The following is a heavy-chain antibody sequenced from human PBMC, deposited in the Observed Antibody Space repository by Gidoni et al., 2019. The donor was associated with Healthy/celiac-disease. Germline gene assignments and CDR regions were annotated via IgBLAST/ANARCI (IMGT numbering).Heavy chain of an antibody. CDR1: GFTFDDYG. CDR2: INWNGGST. D-gene: IGHD1-26*01. Sequence: EVQLVESGGGVVRPGVSLRLSCAASGFTFDDYGMSWVRQAPGKGLEWVSGINWNGGSTGYADSVKGRFTISRDNAKNSLYLQMNSLRAEDTALYHCARVYWELLPYYWYFDLWGRGTLVTVSS. J-gene: IGHJ2*01. V-gene: IGHV3-20*01. CDR3: ARVYWELLPYYWYFDL.